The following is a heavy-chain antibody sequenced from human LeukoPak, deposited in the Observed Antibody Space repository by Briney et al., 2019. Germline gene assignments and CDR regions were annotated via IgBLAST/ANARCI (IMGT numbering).Heavy chain of an antibody. CDR2: IYHSGST. Sequence: PSQTLSLTCTVSGGSISGGSYYWSWIRQPAGKGLEWIGRIYHSGSTYYNPSLKSRVTISVDTSKNQFSLKLSSVTAADTAVYYCARGGYYDFWSGYSALSFDYWGQGTLVTVSS. V-gene: IGHV4-61*02. CDR3: ARGGYYDFWSGYSALSFDY. CDR1: GGSISGGSYY. D-gene: IGHD3-3*01. J-gene: IGHJ4*02.